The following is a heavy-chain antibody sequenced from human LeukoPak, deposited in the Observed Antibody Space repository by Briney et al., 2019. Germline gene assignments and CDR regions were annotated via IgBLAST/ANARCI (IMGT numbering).Heavy chain of an antibody. CDR2: IGSDNKP. D-gene: IGHD6-19*01. J-gene: IGHJ5*02. CDR3: ARGPGIAVAGTIYNWFDP. Sequence: GGSLRLSCEASGFTFSAYAMTWVRQAPGKGLEWVSSIGSDNKPHYSESVKGRFAISRDNSKSMLFLQMNSLRAEDTAVYYCARGPGIAVAGTIYNWFDPWGQGTLVTVSS. V-gene: IGHV3-23*05. CDR1: GFTFSAYA.